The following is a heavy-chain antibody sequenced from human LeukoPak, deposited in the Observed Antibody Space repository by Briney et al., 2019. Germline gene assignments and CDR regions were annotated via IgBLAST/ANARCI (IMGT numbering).Heavy chain of an antibody. CDR3: ARDTYDILTGYYKWAFDI. J-gene: IGHJ3*02. D-gene: IGHD3-9*01. Sequence: AGSLTLSCAASGFTFSSYTMNCVRQAPGKGLEWVSSISSSSSYIYYADSVKGRFTISRDNAKNSLYLQMNSLRAEDTAVYYCARDTYDILTGYYKWAFDIWGQGTMVTVSS. CDR1: GFTFSSYT. V-gene: IGHV3-21*06. CDR2: ISSSSSYI.